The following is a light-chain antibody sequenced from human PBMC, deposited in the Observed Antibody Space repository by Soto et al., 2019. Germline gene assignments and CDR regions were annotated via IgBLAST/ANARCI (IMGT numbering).Light chain of an antibody. V-gene: IGLV2-14*01. J-gene: IGLJ1*01. CDR3: GSITSSTTSV. CDR2: EVS. CDR1: SNDVGVYNY. Sequence: QSVLAQPASVSGTPGQSITISCTGSSNDVGVYNYISWYQHHPGKAPKLMIYEVSNRPSGVSNRFSGSKSGNTASLTISGLQTEDEADYYCGSITSSTTSVFGTGTEVTVL.